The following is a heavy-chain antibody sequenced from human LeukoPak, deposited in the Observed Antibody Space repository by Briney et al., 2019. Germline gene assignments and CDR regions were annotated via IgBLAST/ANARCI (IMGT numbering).Heavy chain of an antibody. Sequence: SSETLSLTCTVSGYSISSGYYWGWIRQPPGKGLEWIGSIYHSGSTYYNPSLKSLVTISVDTSKNQFSLKLSSVTAADTAVYYCARLRWELLVADYWGQGTLVTVSS. CDR2: IYHSGST. CDR3: ARLRWELLVADY. CDR1: GYSISSGYY. D-gene: IGHD1-26*01. J-gene: IGHJ4*02. V-gene: IGHV4-38-2*02.